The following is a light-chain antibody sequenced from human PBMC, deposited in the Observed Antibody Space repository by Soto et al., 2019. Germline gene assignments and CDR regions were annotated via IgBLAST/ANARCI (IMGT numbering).Light chain of an antibody. Sequence: PGERATLSCRVRQSLRSGDLACYQQIPGQDPVLLIYGASSRATGIPDGFSGSGSGTDFNLTVSRLAPEDFAVYYFHQYGTSPRTFGQGTKLEIK. CDR3: HQYGTSPRT. V-gene: IGKV3-20*01. CDR2: GAS. CDR1: QSLRSGD. J-gene: IGKJ1*01.